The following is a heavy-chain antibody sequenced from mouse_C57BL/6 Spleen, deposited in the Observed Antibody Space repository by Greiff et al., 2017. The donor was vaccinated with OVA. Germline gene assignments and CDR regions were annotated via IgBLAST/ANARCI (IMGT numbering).Heavy chain of an antibody. CDR2: IDPEDGDT. Sequence: VQLQQSGAELVRPGASVKLSCTASGFNIKDYYMHWVKQRPEKGLEGIGRIDPEDGDTEYAPKFQGKATMTADTSSNTAYLQLSSLTSEDTAVYYCTRPDTCSRGCYFDVWGTATTVTVSS. V-gene: IGHV14-1*01. J-gene: IGHJ1*03. CDR1: GFNIKDYY. CDR3: TRPDTCSRGCYFDV. D-gene: IGHD1-1*01.